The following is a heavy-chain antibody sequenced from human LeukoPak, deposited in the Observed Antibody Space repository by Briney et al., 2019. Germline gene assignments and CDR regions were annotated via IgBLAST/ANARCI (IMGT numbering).Heavy chain of an antibody. V-gene: IGHV3-11*01. J-gene: IGHJ4*02. D-gene: IGHD3-22*01. CDR1: GFTFSDYY. CDR3: ARDAIDSSGFGFDY. Sequence: TGESLRRHCAASGFTFSDYYMTWIRQAPGKGLEWISYISTSAGTIYYADSVKGRFTISRDNANNSLYLQMNSLRAEDTAVYYCARDAIDSSGFGFDYWGQGTLVTLSS. CDR2: ISTSAGTI.